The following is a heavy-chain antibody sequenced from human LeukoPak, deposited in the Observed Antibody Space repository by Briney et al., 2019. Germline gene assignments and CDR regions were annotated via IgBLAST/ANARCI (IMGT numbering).Heavy chain of an antibody. CDR1: GYTFTSYA. D-gene: IGHD3-3*01. V-gene: IGHV7-4-1*02. J-gene: IGHJ3*02. CDR3: ASYGITIFGAGYGAFDI. CDR2: INTNTGNP. Sequence: ASVKGSCKASGYTFTSYAMNWVRQAPGQGLEWMGWINTNTGNPTYAQGFTGRFVFSLDTSVSTAYLQISSLKAEDTAVYYCASYGITIFGAGYGAFDIWGQGTMVTVSS.